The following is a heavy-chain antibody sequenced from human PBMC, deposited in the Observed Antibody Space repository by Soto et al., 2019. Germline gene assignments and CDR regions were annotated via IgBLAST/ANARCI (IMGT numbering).Heavy chain of an antibody. CDR1: GGSISSYY. CDR2: IYYSGST. Sequence: SETLSLTCTVSGGSISSYYWSWIRQPPGKGLERIGYIYYSGSTNYNPSLKSRVTISVDTSKNQFSLKLSSVTAADTAVYYCARPHGGSSGWDNWFDPWGQGTLVTVSS. CDR3: ARPHGGSSGWDNWFDP. D-gene: IGHD6-25*01. J-gene: IGHJ5*02. V-gene: IGHV4-59*01.